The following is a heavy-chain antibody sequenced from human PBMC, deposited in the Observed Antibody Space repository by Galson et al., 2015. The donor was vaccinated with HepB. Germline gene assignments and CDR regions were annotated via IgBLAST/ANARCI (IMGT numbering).Heavy chain of an antibody. CDR1: GYTFTSYG. CDR2: ISAYNGNT. D-gene: IGHD5-18*01. CDR3: ATGGIQLWTHYYMDV. V-gene: IGHV1-18*01. J-gene: IGHJ6*03. Sequence: SVKVSCKASGYTFTSYGISWVRQAPGQGLEWMGWISAYNGNTNYAQKLQGRVTMTTDTSTSTAYMELRSLRSDDTAVYYCATGGIQLWTHYYMDVWGKGTTVTVSS.